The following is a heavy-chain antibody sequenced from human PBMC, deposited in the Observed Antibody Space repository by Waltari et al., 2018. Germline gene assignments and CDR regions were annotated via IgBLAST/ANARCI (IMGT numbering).Heavy chain of an antibody. J-gene: IGHJ4*02. D-gene: IGHD3-22*01. CDR3: VKESARYHYDTTYLDY. CDR2: ISWDGSSV. CDR1: GFTFPDYS. V-gene: IGHV3-43*01. Sequence: EVQLVASGGVVVQPGGSLRLSCAASGFTFPDYSMHWVRQAPGKGLELVSLISWDGSSVYYGDSMKGRFTIYRDNSKNSLYRRMNSLRTEDTALYYCVKESARYHYDTTYLDYMGQGNLVTVSS.